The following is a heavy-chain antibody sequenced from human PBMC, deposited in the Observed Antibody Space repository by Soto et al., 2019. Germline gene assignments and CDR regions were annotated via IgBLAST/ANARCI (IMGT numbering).Heavy chain of an antibody. D-gene: IGHD3-22*01. V-gene: IGHV3-33*01. CDR2: IWTDGSYE. Sequence: QVQLVESGGGVAQPGGSQRLSCAASGFTFSRYGMHWVRQAPGKGLEWVAVIWTDGSYEYYADSVMGRFTISRDNSKNTLYLQMNSLRAEDTAVYYCARAGHDSSGYYYGGLDYWGPGTLVTVSS. J-gene: IGHJ4*02. CDR1: GFTFSRYG. CDR3: ARAGHDSSGYYYGGLDY.